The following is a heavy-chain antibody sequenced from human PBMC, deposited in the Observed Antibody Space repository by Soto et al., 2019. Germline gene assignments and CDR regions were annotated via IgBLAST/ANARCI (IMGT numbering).Heavy chain of an antibody. CDR2: TYYRSKWYN. J-gene: IGHJ5*02. D-gene: IGHD3-10*01. CDR3: AMRLDLLWFGELLLSHWFDP. V-gene: IGHV6-1*01. CDR1: GDSVSSNSAA. Sequence: QVQLQQSGPGLVKPSQTLSLTCAISGDSVSSNSAAWNWIRQSPSRGLEWLGRTYYRSKWYNDYAGSEKRRIPINPDTSKNHFPLQLNSVPPYDTAAYYCAMRLDLLWFGELLLSHWFDPWGQGTPVTVSS.